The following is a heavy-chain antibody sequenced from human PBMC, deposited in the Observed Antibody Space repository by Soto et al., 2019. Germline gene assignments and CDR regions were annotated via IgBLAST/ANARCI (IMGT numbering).Heavy chain of an antibody. V-gene: IGHV4-31*02. D-gene: IGHD3-22*01. J-gene: IGHJ4*02. CDR3: AREDSSGYYYSH. CDR2: IYDSGTT. Sequence: WTWIRQHPGKGLEWGGFIYDSGTTYYNPSLKSRVTISVDTSKNQFSLNLSSVTAADTAVYFCAREDSSGYYYSHWGQGALVTVSS.